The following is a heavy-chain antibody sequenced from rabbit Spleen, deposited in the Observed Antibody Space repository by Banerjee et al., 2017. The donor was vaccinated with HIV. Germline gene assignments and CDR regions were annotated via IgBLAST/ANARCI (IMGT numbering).Heavy chain of an antibody. CDR2: IDTGSSGFT. CDR1: GFDFSGDSY. J-gene: IGHJ6*01. D-gene: IGHD8-1*01. CDR3: ARDSGSSFSSYGMDL. Sequence: QSLEESGGGLVKPEGSLTLTCTASGFDFSGDSYMCWVRQAPGKGPEWIVCIDTGSSGFTYFASWAKGRFTISKTSSTTVTLQMASLTAADTATYFCARDSGSSFSSYGMDLWGPGTLVTVS. V-gene: IGHV1S40*01.